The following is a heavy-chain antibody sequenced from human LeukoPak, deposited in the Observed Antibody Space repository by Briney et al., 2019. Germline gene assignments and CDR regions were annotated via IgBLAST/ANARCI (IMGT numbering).Heavy chain of an antibody. D-gene: IGHD1-7*01. V-gene: IGHV3-23*01. CDR2: ISGSGSNT. J-gene: IGHJ6*03. Sequence: GGSLRLSCAASGFTFSSYAMNWVRQAPGKGLEWVSAISGSGSNTYYADSVKGRFTISRDNYKDTLYLQMNSLRAEDTAIYYCAKLGGPYNWDYSGLNYMDVWGKGTTFTVSS. CDR3: AKLGGPYNWDYSGLNYMDV. CDR1: GFTFSSYA.